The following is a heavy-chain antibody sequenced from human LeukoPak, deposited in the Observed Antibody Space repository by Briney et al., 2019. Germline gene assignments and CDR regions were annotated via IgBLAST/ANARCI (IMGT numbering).Heavy chain of an antibody. J-gene: IGHJ4*02. V-gene: IGHV3-48*03. CDR3: ARDTHDSSGSDY. D-gene: IGHD3-22*01. CDR2: ISSSGSTI. Sequence: GGSLRLSCAASGFTFSSYEMNWVRQAPGKGLEWVSYISSSGSTIYYADSVKGRFTISRDNAKNSLYLQMNSLRAEDTAVYYCARDTHDSSGSDYWGQGTLVTVSS. CDR1: GFTFSSYE.